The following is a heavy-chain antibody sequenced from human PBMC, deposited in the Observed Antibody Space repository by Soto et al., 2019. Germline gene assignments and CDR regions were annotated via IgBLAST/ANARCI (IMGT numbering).Heavy chain of an antibody. V-gene: IGHV4-30-4*01. CDR1: GGSISGGDYY. Sequence: SETLSLTCTASGGSISGGDYYWSWIRQPPGKGLEWIGWIDHSGSTYYNPSLKSRVSMSIDTSKNQFSLYLSSVTAADTAVYYCARRTGDYGPYGMDVWGQGTTVTVSS. D-gene: IGHD3-9*01. CDR2: IDHSGST. J-gene: IGHJ6*02. CDR3: ARRTGDYGPYGMDV.